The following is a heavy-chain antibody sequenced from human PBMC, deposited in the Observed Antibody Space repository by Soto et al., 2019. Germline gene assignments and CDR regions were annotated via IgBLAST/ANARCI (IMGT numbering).Heavy chain of an antibody. V-gene: IGHV1-2*02. CDR3: EKDNGALVNFDH. D-gene: IGHD2-8*01. CDR2: ITPNSGFT. CDR1: GYTFTGHY. Sequence: ASVKVSCKASGYTFTGHYMHWVRQAPGQGLEWMGWITPNSGFTNYAQKFQGRVTMTRDTSISTAYMELSRLTSDDTGVYFCEKDNGALVNFDHWGQGTPVTVSS. J-gene: IGHJ5*02.